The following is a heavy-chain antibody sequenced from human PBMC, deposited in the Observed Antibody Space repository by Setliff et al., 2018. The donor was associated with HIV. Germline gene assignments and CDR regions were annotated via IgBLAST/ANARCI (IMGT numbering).Heavy chain of an antibody. J-gene: IGHJ3*02. CDR1: GYTFTRNI. V-gene: IGHV1-3*01. CDR3: AREEALYGDSPTDAFDI. CDR2: INAANGNT. D-gene: IGHD4-17*01. Sequence: ASVKVSCKASGYTFTRNIVHWVRQAPGQRLEWMGWINAANGNTKYSQKFQGRVTITRDTSATTVYMELHSLRSEDTAVYYCAREEALYGDSPTDAFDIWGQGTMVTVSS.